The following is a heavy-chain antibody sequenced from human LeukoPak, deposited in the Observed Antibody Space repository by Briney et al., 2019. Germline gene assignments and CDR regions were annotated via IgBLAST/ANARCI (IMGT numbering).Heavy chain of an antibody. Sequence: SETLSLTCAVYGGSFSGYYWSWIRQPPGKGLEWIGEINHSGSTNYNPSLKSRVTISVDTSKNQFSLKLSSVTAADTAVYYCARGRFRNGDCTPFDPWGQGTLVTVSS. J-gene: IGHJ5*02. CDR2: INHSGST. CDR1: GGSFSGYY. D-gene: IGHD2-21*02. V-gene: IGHV4-34*01. CDR3: ARGRFRNGDCTPFDP.